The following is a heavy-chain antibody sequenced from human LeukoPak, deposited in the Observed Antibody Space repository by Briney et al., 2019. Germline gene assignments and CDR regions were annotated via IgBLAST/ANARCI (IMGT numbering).Heavy chain of an antibody. CDR3: ARPPDSSGYYPPQYAFDI. D-gene: IGHD3-22*01. CDR1: GFTFSNYG. CDR2: ISSSGSTI. V-gene: IGHV3-48*04. Sequence: QPGGSLRLPCAASGFTFSNYGMNWVRQAPGKGLEWVSYISSSGSTIYYADSVKGRFTISRDNAKNSLYLQMNSLRAEDTAVYYCARPPDSSGYYPPQYAFDIWGQGTMVTVSS. J-gene: IGHJ3*02.